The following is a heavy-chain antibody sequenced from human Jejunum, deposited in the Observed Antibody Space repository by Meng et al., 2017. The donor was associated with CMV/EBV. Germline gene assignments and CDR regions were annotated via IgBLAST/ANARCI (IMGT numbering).Heavy chain of an antibody. D-gene: IGHD2-21*02. V-gene: IGHV3-74*01. Sequence: SGFTFSSYWMHWVRQATGKGLVWVSRINTDGRNTYYADSVKGRFTISRDNAKNTLYLQVNSLTADDTALYYCARGTTGGHYYFDYWGQGTLVTVSS. CDR2: INTDGRNT. J-gene: IGHJ4*02. CDR3: ARGTTGGHYYFDY. CDR1: GFTFSSYW.